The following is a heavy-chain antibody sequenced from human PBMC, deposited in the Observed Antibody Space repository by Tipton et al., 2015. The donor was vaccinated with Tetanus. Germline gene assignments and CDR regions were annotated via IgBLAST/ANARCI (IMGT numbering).Heavy chain of an antibody. CDR3: ARRGSGDYYRVFES. CDR1: GFTFSDFY. J-gene: IGHJ3*02. CDR2: ISGSSKTI. V-gene: IGHV3-11*01. Sequence: SLRLSCAASGFTFSDFYMTWIRQAPGKGLEWVSSISGSSKTINYADSVKGRFTISRADAKNSLYLQMNSLTVDDTAVYYCARRGSGDYYRVFESWGEGTMVTVSS. D-gene: IGHD3-22*01.